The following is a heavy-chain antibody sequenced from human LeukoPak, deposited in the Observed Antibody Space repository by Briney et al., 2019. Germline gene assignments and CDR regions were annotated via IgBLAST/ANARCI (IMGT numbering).Heavy chain of an antibody. J-gene: IGHJ4*02. V-gene: IGHV3-30*09. D-gene: IGHD6-19*01. Sequence: GGSLRLSCAASGFTFSNFAMNWVRQAPGRGLEWVAFISYDGSIKSYADSVKGRFAVPRDNSKNTLYLQMNSLRPEDTAFYYCAKSYDNGWYVCDYWGQGTLVTVSS. CDR3: AKSYDNGWYVCDY. CDR1: GFTFSNFA. CDR2: ISYDGSIK.